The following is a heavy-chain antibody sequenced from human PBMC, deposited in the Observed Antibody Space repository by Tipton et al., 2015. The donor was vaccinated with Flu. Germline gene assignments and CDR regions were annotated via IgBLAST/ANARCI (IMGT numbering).Heavy chain of an antibody. CDR2: IWHDGRYN. V-gene: IGHV3-33*06. CDR1: EFTFSNYG. J-gene: IGHJ3*02. CDR3: ANEPDYGANSKAFDI. D-gene: IGHD4/OR15-4a*01. Sequence: QLVQSGGGEVQPGRSLRLSCAASEFTFSNYGMHWVRQAPGKGLEWVAAIWHDGRYNFHADSVKGRFTISRDNSMKTLYLQMDSLRVEDTAVYYCANEPDYGANSKAFDIWGQGTMVTVSS.